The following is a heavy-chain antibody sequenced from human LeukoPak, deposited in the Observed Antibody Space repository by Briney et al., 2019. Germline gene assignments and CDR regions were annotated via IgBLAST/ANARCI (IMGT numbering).Heavy chain of an antibody. J-gene: IGHJ4*02. V-gene: IGHV3-48*01. CDR3: AREPLDY. Sequence: PGGSLRLSCAASGFTFSSFSMNWVRQAPGEGRGWVSYISSSSSTISYASSGGGRFTISRDNAKNSLYLQMKSLRAEDTAVYCYAREPLDYWGQGTLGTVSS. CDR1: GFTFSSFS. CDR2: ISSSSSTI.